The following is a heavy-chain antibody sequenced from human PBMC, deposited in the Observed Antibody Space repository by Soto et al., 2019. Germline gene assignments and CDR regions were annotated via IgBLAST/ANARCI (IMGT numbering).Heavy chain of an antibody. D-gene: IGHD4-4*01. V-gene: IGHV3-30-3*01. J-gene: IGHJ4*02. CDR1: GFTFSSYA. Sequence: GSLRLSCAASGFTFSSYAMHWVRQAPGTGLEWVAVISYEGSNKYYADSVKGRFTISRDNSKNTLYLQMNSLRTEDTAVYYCARVLGGMATVPFDYWGQGALVTVSS. CDR3: ARVLGGMATVPFDY. CDR2: ISYEGSNK.